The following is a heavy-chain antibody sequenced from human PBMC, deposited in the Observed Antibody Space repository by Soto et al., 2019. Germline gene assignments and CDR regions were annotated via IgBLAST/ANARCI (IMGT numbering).Heavy chain of an antibody. CDR2: IRQDGTEK. CDR1: GFSFSHHY. Sequence: EVQLAESGGGLVQPGGSLTLSCTASGFSFSHHYMSWVRQAPGVGLEWVANIRQDGTEKSYVDSVSGRFTISRYSDKKAVSRQTTRRTFEDTAVYDCVRAKDFWSGYRHDHWGKGSQVTVSS. D-gene: IGHD3-3*01. CDR3: VRAKDFWSGYRHDH. J-gene: IGHJ4*02. V-gene: IGHV3-7*01.